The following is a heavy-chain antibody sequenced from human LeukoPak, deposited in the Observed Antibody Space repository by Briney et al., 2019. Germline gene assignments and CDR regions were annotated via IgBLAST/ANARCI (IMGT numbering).Heavy chain of an antibody. V-gene: IGHV1-18*01. CDR3: ARDSGSNFFDP. CDR2: ISDYNGKT. Sequence: ASVKVSCKASGYTFNTSGIIWVRQAPGQGLEWMGWISDYNGKTNYAQKFQGRVTMTTDTSTSTAYMELRSLRSDDTAVYYCARDSGSNFFDPWGQGTLVTVSS. CDR1: GYTFNTSG. J-gene: IGHJ5*02. D-gene: IGHD1-26*01.